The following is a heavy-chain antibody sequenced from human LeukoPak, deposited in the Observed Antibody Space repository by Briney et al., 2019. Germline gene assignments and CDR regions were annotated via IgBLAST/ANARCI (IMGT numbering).Heavy chain of an antibody. J-gene: IGHJ4*02. D-gene: IGHD3-22*01. CDR2: IRYDGSNK. CDR3: AKDNSLITPYYYDSSGYYFADY. Sequence: GGSLRLSCAASGFTFSSYGMHWVRQAPGKGLEWVAFIRYDGSNKYYADSVKGRFTISRDNSKNTLYLQMNSLRAEDTAVYYCAKDNSLITPYYYDSSGYYFADYWGQGTLVTVSS. V-gene: IGHV3-30*02. CDR1: GFTFSSYG.